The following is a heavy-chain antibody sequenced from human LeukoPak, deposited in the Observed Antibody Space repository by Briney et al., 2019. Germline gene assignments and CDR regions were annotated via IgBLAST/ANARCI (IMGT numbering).Heavy chain of an antibody. CDR3: TTGLVGAYLGP. V-gene: IGHV3-15*01. CDR1: GFTSSSYW. Sequence: GGSLRLSCAASGFTSSSYWMSWVRQAPGKGLKWVGRIKSKTDGGTTDYAAPVKGRFTISRDDSKNTLYLQMNSLKTEDTAVYYCTTGLVGAYLGPWGQGTLVTVSS. J-gene: IGHJ5*02. CDR2: IKSKTDGGTT. D-gene: IGHD1-26*01.